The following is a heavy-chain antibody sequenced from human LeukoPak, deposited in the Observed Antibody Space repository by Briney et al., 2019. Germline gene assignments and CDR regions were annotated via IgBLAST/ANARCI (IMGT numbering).Heavy chain of an antibody. V-gene: IGHV3-30*01. D-gene: IGHD3-10*01. CDR1: GFTFSSYA. J-gene: IGHJ4*02. Sequence: GRSLRLSCAASGFTFSSYAMHWVRQAPGKGLEWVAVISYDGSNKYYADSVKGRFTIPRDNSKNTLYLQMNSLRAEDTAVYYCAREFKSYYGSGSYGYWGQGTLVTVYS. CDR2: ISYDGSNK. CDR3: AREFKSYYGSGSYGY.